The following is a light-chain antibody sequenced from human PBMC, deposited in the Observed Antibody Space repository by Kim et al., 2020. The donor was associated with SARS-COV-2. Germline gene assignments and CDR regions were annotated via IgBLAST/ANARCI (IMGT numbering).Light chain of an antibody. J-gene: IGKJ2*01. CDR1: ESMSSW. CDR2: KAS. CDR3: QQYKSYPYT. V-gene: IGKV1-5*03. Sequence: DIQMTQSPSTLSASVGDRVTITCRASESMSSWLAWYQQKPGKAPKLLIHKASSLESGVPSKFSGSGSGTEFTLTISSLQPDDFATYYCQQYKSYPYTFGQGTKLEI.